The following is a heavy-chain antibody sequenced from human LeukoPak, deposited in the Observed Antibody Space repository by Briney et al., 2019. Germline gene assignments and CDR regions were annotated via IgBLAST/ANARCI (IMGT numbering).Heavy chain of an antibody. J-gene: IGHJ4*02. V-gene: IGHV3-23*01. CDR3: ATSGLSRFGF. Sequence: GGSLRLSCADSGFTFSSHWMSWVRQAPGKGLEWVSAFSGSGGSTYYADSVKGRFTISRDNSKNTLYLQMNSLRAGDTAVYYCATSGLSRFGFWGQGTLVTVSS. D-gene: IGHD2/OR15-2a*01. CDR2: FSGSGGST. CDR1: GFTFSSHW.